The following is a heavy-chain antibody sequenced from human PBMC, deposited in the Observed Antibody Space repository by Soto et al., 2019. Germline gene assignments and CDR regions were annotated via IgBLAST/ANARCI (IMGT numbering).Heavy chain of an antibody. CDR3: ARYSSSWQRTYYYYGMDV. CDR2: INPSGGST. J-gene: IGHJ6*02. CDR1: GYTFTSYY. D-gene: IGHD6-13*01. Sequence: ASVKVSCKSSGYTFTSYYMHWVRQAPGQGLEWMGIINPSGGSTSYAQKFQGRVTMTRDTSTSTVYMELSSLRSEDTAVYYCARYSSSWQRTYYYYGMDVWGQGTTAIDSS. V-gene: IGHV1-46*01.